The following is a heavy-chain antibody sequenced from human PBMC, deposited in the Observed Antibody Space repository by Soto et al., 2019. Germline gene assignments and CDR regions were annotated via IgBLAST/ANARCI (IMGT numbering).Heavy chain of an antibody. CDR1: GFTFSSYA. J-gene: IGHJ4*02. D-gene: IGHD5-12*01. CDR3: AKERSSGYYFFDY. Sequence: GGSLRLSCAPSGFTFSSYAMSWVRQAPVEGREWVSTISGSDGSTYYADSVKGRFTISRDISKNTLYLQMNSLRAEDTAIYYCAKERSSGYYFFDYWGQGT. CDR2: ISGSDGST. V-gene: IGHV3-23*01.